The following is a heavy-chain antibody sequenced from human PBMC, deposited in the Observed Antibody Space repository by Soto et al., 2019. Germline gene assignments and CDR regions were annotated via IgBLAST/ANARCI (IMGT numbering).Heavy chain of an antibody. Sequence: QIQLVQSGAEVKKPGASVKVSCKASGYNFFGYGVSWVRQAPGQGLEWMGWVSPKSGNTEYARKVQSRVTMTTDKSTRTAYMELRGLRSDDTAVYYCARGRTVSSIGPLLVWGQGTLVSVSS. CDR3: ARGRTVSSIGPLLV. V-gene: IGHV1-18*01. D-gene: IGHD1-1*01. J-gene: IGHJ1*01. CDR2: VSPKSGNT. CDR1: GYNFFGYG.